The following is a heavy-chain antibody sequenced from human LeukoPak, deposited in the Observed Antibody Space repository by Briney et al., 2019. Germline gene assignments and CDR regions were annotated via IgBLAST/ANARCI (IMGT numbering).Heavy chain of an antibody. D-gene: IGHD3-10*02. J-gene: IGHJ4*02. CDR1: GYTFTAYY. V-gene: IGHV1-2*02. CDR2: GNPNTGGT. CDR3: AREDV. Sequence: ASLKVSCKASGYTFTAYYIHWVRQAPGQGLEWSVWGNPNTGGTYYAQKFQDRVTMTRDASISTAYMELNRLRSDDTAVYYCAREDVWGQGTLVTVSS.